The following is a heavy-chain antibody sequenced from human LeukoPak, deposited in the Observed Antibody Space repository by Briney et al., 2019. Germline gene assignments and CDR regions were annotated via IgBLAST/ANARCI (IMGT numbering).Heavy chain of an antibody. V-gene: IGHV3-7*01. Sequence: PGGSLRLSCAASGFMFSDYWMSWVRQAPGKGPEWVANINKDASTDVFVDSVKGRFTISRDNARNSLYLQMNSLRPEDTAVYYCARWLYSSAWYFDSWGQGTLVTVSS. J-gene: IGHJ4*02. CDR2: INKDASTD. CDR1: GFMFSDYW. D-gene: IGHD6-19*01. CDR3: ARWLYSSAWYFDS.